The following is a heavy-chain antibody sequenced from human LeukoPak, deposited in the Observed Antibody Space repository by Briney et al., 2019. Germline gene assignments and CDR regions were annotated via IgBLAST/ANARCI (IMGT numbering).Heavy chain of an antibody. CDR2: IYYSGST. V-gene: IGHV4-39*07. D-gene: IGHD6-13*01. CDR1: GGSISSSSYY. Sequence: SETLSLTCTVSGGSISSSSYYWGWIRQPPGKGLEWIGSIYYSGSTYYNPSLKSRVTISVDTSKNQFSLKLSSVTAADTAVYYCAREYGSSHGFDPWGQGTLVTVSS. CDR3: AREYGSSHGFDP. J-gene: IGHJ5*02.